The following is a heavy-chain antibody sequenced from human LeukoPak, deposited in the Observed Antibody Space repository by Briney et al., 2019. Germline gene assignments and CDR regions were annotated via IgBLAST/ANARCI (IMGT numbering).Heavy chain of an antibody. D-gene: IGHD3-16*01. Sequence: GGSLRLSCAASGFTFSGSAMHWVRQASGKGLEWVGRIRSKANSYATAYAASVKGRFTISRDDSKNTAYLQMNTLRAEDTAVYYCAKRSCYETGYLDYWGQGTLVTVSS. CDR2: IRSKANSYAT. V-gene: IGHV3-73*01. J-gene: IGHJ4*02. CDR1: GFTFSGSA. CDR3: AKRSCYETGYLDY.